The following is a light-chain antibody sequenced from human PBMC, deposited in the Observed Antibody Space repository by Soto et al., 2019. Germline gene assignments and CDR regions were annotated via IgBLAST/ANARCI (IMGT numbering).Light chain of an antibody. J-gene: IGKJ2*01. CDR3: QQTNSFPYT. V-gene: IGKV1-12*01. CDR1: QGISTW. CDR2: AAS. Sequence: DIPLTQSPSSVSASVGDRVTLTCRASQGISTWLAWYQQRPGKAPQLLIFAASSLQSGVPSRFSGSGSGTDFTLIISSLQPEDVATYYCQQTNSFPYTFGQGTKLDIK.